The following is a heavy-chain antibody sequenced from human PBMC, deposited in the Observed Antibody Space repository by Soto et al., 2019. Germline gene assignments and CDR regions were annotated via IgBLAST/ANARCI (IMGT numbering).Heavy chain of an antibody. D-gene: IGHD3-22*01. V-gene: IGHV3-23*01. Sequence: VQLLESGGGLVQPGGSLRLSCAASGFTFSSYAMSWVRQAPGKGLEWVSAISGSGGSTYHADSVKGRFTISRDNSKNTLYLQMNSLRAEDTAVYYCAKVVSAQIVVVTAHFDYWGQGTLVTVSS. CDR1: GFTFSSYA. J-gene: IGHJ4*02. CDR3: AKVVSAQIVVVTAHFDY. CDR2: ISGSGGST.